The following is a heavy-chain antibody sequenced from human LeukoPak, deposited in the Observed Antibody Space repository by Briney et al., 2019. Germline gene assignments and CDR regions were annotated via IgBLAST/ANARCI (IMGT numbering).Heavy chain of an antibody. D-gene: IGHD5-18*01. CDR1: GGTFSSYA. Sequence: ASVKVSCKASGGTFSSYAISWVRQAPGQGLEWMGGIIPIFGTANYAQKFQGRVTITADESTSTAYMELSSLRSEDTAVYYCCGAPDDVDTATVRTDYWGQGTLVTVSS. CDR3: CGAPDDVDTATVRTDY. CDR2: IIPIFGTA. V-gene: IGHV1-69*13. J-gene: IGHJ4*02.